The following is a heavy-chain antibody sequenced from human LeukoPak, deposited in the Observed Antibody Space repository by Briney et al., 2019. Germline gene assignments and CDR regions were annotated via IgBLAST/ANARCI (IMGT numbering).Heavy chain of an antibody. CDR2: ISSSSSYI. CDR1: GFTFSSYS. V-gene: IGHV3-21*01. CDR3: ARDGSGWYVDY. J-gene: IGHJ4*02. Sequence: GGSLRLSCAASGFTFSSYSMNWVRQAPGKGLEWVSSISSSSSYIYYADSVKGRFTISRDNAKDSLYLQMNSLRAEDTAVYYCARDGSGWYVDYWGQGTLVTVSS. D-gene: IGHD6-19*01.